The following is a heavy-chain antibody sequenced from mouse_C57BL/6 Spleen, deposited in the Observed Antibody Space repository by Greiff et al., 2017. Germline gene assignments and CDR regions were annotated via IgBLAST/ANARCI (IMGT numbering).Heavy chain of an antibody. Sequence: EVMLVESGGGLVKPGGSLKLSCAASGFTFSSYAMSWVRQTPEKRLEWVATISDGGSYTYYPDNVKGRFTISRDNAKNNLYLQMSHLKSEDTAMYYCARKGNWGYFDVWGTGTTVTVSS. D-gene: IGHD4-1*01. CDR3: ARKGNWGYFDV. J-gene: IGHJ1*03. CDR1: GFTFSSYA. CDR2: ISDGGSYT. V-gene: IGHV5-4*03.